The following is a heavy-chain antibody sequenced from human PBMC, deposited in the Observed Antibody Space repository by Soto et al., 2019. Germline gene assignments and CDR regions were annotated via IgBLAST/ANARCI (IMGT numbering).Heavy chain of an antibody. CDR2: IFDSGTT. D-gene: IGHD3-9*01. V-gene: IGHV4-30-4*01. J-gene: IGHJ5*02. Sequence: PSETLSLTCTVSGGSITSDYSCWSWIRQPPGEGLEWIGHIFDSGTTYTNPSLRSQVAISLDTSKNHFSLTLSSVTAADTAIYYCARARQYYDCELDPWGQGTLVTVSS. CDR1: GGSITSDYSC. CDR3: ARARQYYDCELDP.